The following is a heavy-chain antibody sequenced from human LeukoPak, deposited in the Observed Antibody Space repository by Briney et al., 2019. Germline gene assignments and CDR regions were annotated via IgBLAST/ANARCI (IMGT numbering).Heavy chain of an antibody. V-gene: IGHV1-18*01. CDR2: ISGYNGQT. J-gene: IGHJ4*02. D-gene: IGHD1-7*01. CDR3: ATVAGFYWNSYSFDY. Sequence: ASVTVSCKDSGYTFTTYGFSWVRQAPGQGLEWMGWISGYNGQTNYAQKVQGRVTMTTDTSTKTAYMELRSLGSDDTAVYYCATVAGFYWNSYSFDYWGQGTQVTVSS. CDR1: GYTFTTYG.